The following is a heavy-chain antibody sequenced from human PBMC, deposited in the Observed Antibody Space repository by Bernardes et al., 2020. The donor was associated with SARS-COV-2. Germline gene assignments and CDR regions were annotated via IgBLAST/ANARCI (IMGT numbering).Heavy chain of an antibody. CDR1: GGSISSSNW. CDR2: IYHSGST. D-gene: IGHD2-21*01. Sequence: SETLSLTCAVSGGSISSSNWWSWVRQPPGRGLEWIGEIYHSGSTNYNPSLKSRVTISVDKSKNQFSLKLSSVTAADTAVYYCARIREGGGGEWHIDYWGQGTLVTVSS. CDR3: ARIREGGGGEWHIDY. J-gene: IGHJ4*02. V-gene: IGHV4-4*02.